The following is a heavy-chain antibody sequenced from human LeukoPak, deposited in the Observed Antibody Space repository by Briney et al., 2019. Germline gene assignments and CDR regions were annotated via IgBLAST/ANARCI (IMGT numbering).Heavy chain of an antibody. Sequence: SVKVSCKASGFTFTSSAMQWVRQARGQRLEWIGWIVVGSGNTNYAQKFQERVTIIRDMSTSTAYMELSSLRSEDTAVYYCAAGGRSTTPAFDYWGQGTLVTVSS. D-gene: IGHD2/OR15-2a*01. CDR1: GFTFTSSA. J-gene: IGHJ4*02. CDR2: IVVGSGNT. CDR3: AAGGRSTTPAFDY. V-gene: IGHV1-58*02.